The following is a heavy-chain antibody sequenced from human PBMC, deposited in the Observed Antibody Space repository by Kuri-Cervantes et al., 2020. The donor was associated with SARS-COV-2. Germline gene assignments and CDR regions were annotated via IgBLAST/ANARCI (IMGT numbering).Heavy chain of an antibody. CDR2: ISYDGSNK. CDR1: GFTFSSYA. CDR3: ASRRAGAAAGIWGWFDP. Sequence: GGSLRLSCAASGFTFSSYAMHWVRQAPGKGLEWVAVISYDGSNKYYADAVKGRFTISRDNAKNSLYLQMNSLSAEDTAVYYCASRRAGAAAGIWGWFDPWGQGTLVTVSS. J-gene: IGHJ5*02. V-gene: IGHV3-30-3*01. D-gene: IGHD6-13*01.